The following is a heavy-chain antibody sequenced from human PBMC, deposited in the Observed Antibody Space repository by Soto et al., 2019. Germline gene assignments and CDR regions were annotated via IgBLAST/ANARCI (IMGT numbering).Heavy chain of an antibody. V-gene: IGHV4-38-2*01. D-gene: IGHD6-19*01. Sequence: SETLSLTCVVSVYSISSGYYWDWIRQPPGKGLEWIGSIYHSGSTYYNPPLRSRVTILIDTSKNQFSLTLTSVTAADTAVYFCARNLEWLGGESWGQGTLVNVSS. CDR1: VYSISSGYY. CDR3: ARNLEWLGGES. CDR2: IYHSGST. J-gene: IGHJ5*02.